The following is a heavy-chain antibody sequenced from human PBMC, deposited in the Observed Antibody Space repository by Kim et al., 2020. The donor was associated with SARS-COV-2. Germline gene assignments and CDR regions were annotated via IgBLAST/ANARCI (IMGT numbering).Heavy chain of an antibody. CDR2: ISAYNGNT. CDR1: GYTFTSYG. D-gene: IGHD6-19*01. J-gene: IGHJ5*02. Sequence: ASVKVSCKASGYTFTSYGISWVRQAPGQGLEWMGWISAYNGNTNYAQKLQGRVTMTTDTSTSTAYMELRSLRSDDTAVYYCAFKGRYSSGWYRFDPWGQGTLVTVSS. CDR3: AFKGRYSSGWYRFDP. V-gene: IGHV1-18*01.